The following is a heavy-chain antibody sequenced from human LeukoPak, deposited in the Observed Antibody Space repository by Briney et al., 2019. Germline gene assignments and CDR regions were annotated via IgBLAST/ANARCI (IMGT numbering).Heavy chain of an antibody. Sequence: RASETLSLTCTVSGGSISSSSYYWGWIRQPPGKGLEWIGSIYYSGSTYYNPSLKSRVTISVDTSKNQFSLKLSSVTAADTAVYYCSRGMVATDPRSVYYYYYMDVWGKGTTVTVSS. D-gene: IGHD5-12*01. CDR3: SRGMVATDPRSVYYYYYMDV. V-gene: IGHV4-39*07. CDR2: IYYSGST. CDR1: GGSISSSSYY. J-gene: IGHJ6*03.